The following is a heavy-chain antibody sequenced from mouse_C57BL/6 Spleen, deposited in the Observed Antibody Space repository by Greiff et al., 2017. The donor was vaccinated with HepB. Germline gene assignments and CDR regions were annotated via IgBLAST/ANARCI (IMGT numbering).Heavy chain of an antibody. Sequence: EVKLVESEGGFVQPGSSMKLSRTASGFTFRDYYMAWVRPVPEKGLEWVANINYDGSSTYYLDSLKSRFIISRDNAKNILYLQKSSLKSEDTATYYCAKRDYDYYYFDYWGQGTTLTVSS. CDR1: GFTFRDYY. CDR2: INYDGSST. V-gene: IGHV5-16*01. CDR3: AKRDYDYYYFDY. J-gene: IGHJ2*01. D-gene: IGHD2-4*01.